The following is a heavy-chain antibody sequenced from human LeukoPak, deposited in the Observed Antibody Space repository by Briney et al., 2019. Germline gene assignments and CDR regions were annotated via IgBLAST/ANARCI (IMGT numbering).Heavy chain of an antibody. CDR1: GITVTNNY. J-gene: IGHJ4*02. CDR3: ASGEWPHDY. D-gene: IGHD2-21*01. V-gene: IGHV3-53*01. CDR2: IHSGGTT. Sequence: GGSLRLSCAASGITVTNNYMSWLRQAPGKGLEWVSLIHSGGTTYYADSVKGRFTISRDSSKNTLYLQMNSLRAEDTAVYYCASGEWPHDYWGQGTLVTVSS.